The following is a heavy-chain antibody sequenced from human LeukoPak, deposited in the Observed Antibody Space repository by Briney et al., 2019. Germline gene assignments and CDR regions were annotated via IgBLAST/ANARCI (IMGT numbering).Heavy chain of an antibody. J-gene: IGHJ3*02. Sequence: GESLKISCQTSGYIFTDYWIGWVRQMPGKGLEWMAIIYCDGSKTIYSPSFQTQVTISVDKSTNTAYLQWTSPKASDTAMYYCARRSSIYDAFDIWGQGTMVTVSS. D-gene: IGHD3-3*02. CDR1: GYIFTDYW. CDR3: ARRSSIYDAFDI. CDR2: IYCDGSKT. V-gene: IGHV5-51*01.